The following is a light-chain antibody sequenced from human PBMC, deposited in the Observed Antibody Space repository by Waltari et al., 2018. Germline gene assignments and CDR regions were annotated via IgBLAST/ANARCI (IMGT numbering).Light chain of an antibody. CDR1: SPNIGAGND. V-gene: IGLV1-40*01. Sequence: QSLLTQPPSVSGAPGQSVIISCTGSSPNIGAGNDVHWYQQFPGAAPSLLSFVTASRPSGVPARVSGSRSGTSASLAIAGLQAEDEADYFCQSYDNSLSAPYVFGTGTKVIVL. J-gene: IGLJ1*01. CDR2: VTA. CDR3: QSYDNSLSAPYV.